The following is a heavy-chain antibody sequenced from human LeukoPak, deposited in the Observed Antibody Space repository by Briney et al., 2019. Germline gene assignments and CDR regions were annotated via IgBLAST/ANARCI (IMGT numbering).Heavy chain of an antibody. Sequence: PGGSLRLSCAASGFTFSSYSMNWVRQAPGKGLEWVSSISSSSSYIYYADSVKGRFTISRDNAKNSLYLQMNSLRAEDTAVYYCARSLPWPLEYGMDVWGQGTTVTVSS. CDR2: ISSSSSYI. J-gene: IGHJ6*02. CDR1: GFTFSSYS. D-gene: IGHD1-1*01. V-gene: IGHV3-21*01. CDR3: ARSLPWPLEYGMDV.